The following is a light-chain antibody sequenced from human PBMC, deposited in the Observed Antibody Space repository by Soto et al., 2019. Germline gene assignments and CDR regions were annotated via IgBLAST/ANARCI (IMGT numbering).Light chain of an antibody. CDR2: WAS. CDR1: QSVLYSSNNKNY. J-gene: IGKJ4*01. V-gene: IGKV4-1*01. CDR3: QQYYSTPLT. Sequence: DIVMTQSPDSLAVSLGERATINCKSSQSVLYSSNNKNYLAWYQQKPRQPPKLLIYWASTRESGVPDRFSASGSGTDFTLTISSLQAEDVAVYYCQQYYSTPLTFGGGTKVDIK.